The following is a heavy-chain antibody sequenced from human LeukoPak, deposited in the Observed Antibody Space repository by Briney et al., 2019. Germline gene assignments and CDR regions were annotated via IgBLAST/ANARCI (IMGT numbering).Heavy chain of an antibody. J-gene: IGHJ4*02. Sequence: ETLSLTCTVSGGSISSSSYYWGWIRQPPGKGLEWVINIRPDGGEKYFVDSVRGRFTISRDNAKNSLYLQMNNLRAEDTAVYYCARDLSGPSLYWGQGTLVTVSS. D-gene: IGHD2-15*01. CDR1: GGSISSSSYY. V-gene: IGHV3-7*01. CDR3: ARDLSGPSLY. CDR2: IRPDGGEK.